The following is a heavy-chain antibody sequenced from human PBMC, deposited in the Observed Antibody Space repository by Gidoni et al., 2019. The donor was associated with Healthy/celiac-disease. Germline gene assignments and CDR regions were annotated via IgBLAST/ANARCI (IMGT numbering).Heavy chain of an antibody. CDR3: ARGKYSSSSNKIYYGMDV. CDR1: GFTFSSSL. Sequence: EVQLVESGGGLVKPGGSRRLSCAASGFTFSSSLMNWVRQAPGKGLEWFSSISSSSSYIYYADSVKGRFTISRDNAKNSLYLQMNSLRAEDTAVYYCARGKYSSSSNKIYYGMDVWGQGTTVTVSS. CDR2: ISSSSSYI. D-gene: IGHD6-6*01. J-gene: IGHJ6*02. V-gene: IGHV3-21*01.